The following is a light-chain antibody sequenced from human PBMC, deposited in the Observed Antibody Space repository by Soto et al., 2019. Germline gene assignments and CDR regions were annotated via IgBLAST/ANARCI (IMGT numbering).Light chain of an antibody. Sequence: QSALTQPPSASGSPGQSVTISCTGTSSDVGGYNYVSWYQQHPGKGPKLMIYEVTNRPSGVPDRSSGSKSGNTASLTVSGLQADDEDYYCCCSDGGSNNFYVFGAGTKVTVL. V-gene: IGLV2-8*01. CDR2: EVT. CDR1: SSDVGGYNY. CDR3: CSDGGSNNFYV. J-gene: IGLJ1*01.